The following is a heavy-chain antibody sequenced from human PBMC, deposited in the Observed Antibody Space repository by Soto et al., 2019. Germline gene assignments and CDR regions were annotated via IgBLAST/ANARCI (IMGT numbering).Heavy chain of an antibody. Sequence: PSETLSLTCTVSGGSISSYYWSWFRQPPGKGLEWIGYIYYSGSTNYNPSLKSRVTISVDTSKNQFSLKLSSVTAADTAVYYCAIYGGNSVYFDYWGQGTLVTVS. D-gene: IGHD4-17*01. CDR3: AIYGGNSVYFDY. V-gene: IGHV4-59*08. CDR2: IYYSGST. J-gene: IGHJ4*02. CDR1: GGSISSYY.